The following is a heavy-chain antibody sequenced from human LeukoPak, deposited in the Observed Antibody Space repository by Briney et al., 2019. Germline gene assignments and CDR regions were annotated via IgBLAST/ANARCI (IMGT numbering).Heavy chain of an antibody. CDR1: GFTFSGSW. CDR2: INTDESIT. Sequence: GGSLRLSCAASGFTFSGSWRYWVRQAPGKGLVWVSRINTDESITTYADSVKGRFTISRDNAKNTLYLQMNSLRAEDTAVYYCARGLVPGFLDYWGQGTPVTVSS. V-gene: IGHV3-74*01. D-gene: IGHD4-11*01. J-gene: IGHJ4*02. CDR3: ARGLVPGFLDY.